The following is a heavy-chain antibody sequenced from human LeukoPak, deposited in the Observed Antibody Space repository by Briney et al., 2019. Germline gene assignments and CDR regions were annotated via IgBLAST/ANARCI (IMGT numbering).Heavy chain of an antibody. CDR2: INSDGSST. CDR3: ARAGSSGWIDY. Sequence: GGSLRLSCAASGFTFSVYAMNWVRQAPGKGLVWVSRINSDGSSTSYADSVKGRFTISRDNAKNTLYLQMNSLRAEDTAVYYCARAGSSGWIDYWGQGTLVTVSS. J-gene: IGHJ4*02. D-gene: IGHD6-19*01. V-gene: IGHV3-74*01. CDR1: GFTFSVYA.